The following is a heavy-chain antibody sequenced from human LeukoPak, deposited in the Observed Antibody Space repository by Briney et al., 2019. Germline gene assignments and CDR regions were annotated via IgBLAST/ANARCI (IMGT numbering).Heavy chain of an antibody. Sequence: PSETLSLTCAVYGGSFSGYYWSWIRQPPGKGLEWIGEINHSGSTNYNPSLKSRVTISVGTSKNQFSLKLSSVTAADTAVYYCARVTYSSAVDYWGQGTLVTVSS. D-gene: IGHD6-19*01. CDR3: ARVTYSSAVDY. CDR2: INHSGST. CDR1: GGSFSGYY. V-gene: IGHV4-34*01. J-gene: IGHJ4*02.